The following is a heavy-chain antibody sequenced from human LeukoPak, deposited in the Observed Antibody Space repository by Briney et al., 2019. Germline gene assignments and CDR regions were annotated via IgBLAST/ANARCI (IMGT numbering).Heavy chain of an antibody. CDR1: GYTFTGYY. CDR2: INPNSGGT. CDR3: ARSIVGGTDFRH. J-gene: IGHJ1*01. D-gene: IGHD1-26*01. V-gene: IGHV1-2*02. Sequence: GASVKVSCKASGYTFTGYYLHWVRQAPGQGLEWMGWINPNSGGTNYTQKFQGRVTMTRDTSISTAYMELSRLRSDDTAVYYCARSIVGGTDFRHWGQGTLDTVSS.